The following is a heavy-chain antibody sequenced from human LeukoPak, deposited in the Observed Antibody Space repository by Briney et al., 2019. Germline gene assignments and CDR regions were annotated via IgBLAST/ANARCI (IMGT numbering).Heavy chain of an antibody. V-gene: IGHV4-59*08. J-gene: IGHJ3*02. D-gene: IGHD6-6*01. Sequence: SETLSLTCTAPGGSISSYYWSWIRQPPGKGLEWIGYIYYSGSTNYNPSLKSRVTISVDTSKNQFSLKLSSVTAADTAVYYCARQGRIAAHDAFDIWGQGTMVTVSS. CDR3: ARQGRIAAHDAFDI. CDR2: IYYSGST. CDR1: GGSISSYY.